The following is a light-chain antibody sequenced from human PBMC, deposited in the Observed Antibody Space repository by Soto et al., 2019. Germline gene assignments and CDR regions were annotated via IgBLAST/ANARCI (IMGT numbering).Light chain of an antibody. CDR1: SSDVGGYNY. J-gene: IGLJ2*01. CDR2: DVS. V-gene: IGLV2-14*01. CDR3: SSYTSSSTL. Sequence: QSALTQPASVCGSPGQSITISCTGTSSDVGGYNYVSWYQQHPGKAPKLMIYDVSNRPSGVSNRFSGSKSGNTASLTISGLQAEDEADYYCSSYTSSSTLFGGGTKVTVL.